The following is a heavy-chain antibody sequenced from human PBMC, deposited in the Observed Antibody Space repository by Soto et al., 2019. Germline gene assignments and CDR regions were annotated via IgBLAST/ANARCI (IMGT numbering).Heavy chain of an antibody. Sequence: PSETLSLTCAVYGGSFSGYYWSWIRQPPGKGLEWIGEINHSGSTNYNPSLKSRVTISVDTSKNQFSLKLGSVTAADTAVYYCARSTRAIAVAGTFHYYYYYGMDVWGQGTTVTVSS. CDR3: ARSTRAIAVAGTFHYYYYYGMDV. CDR2: INHSGST. CDR1: GGSFSGYY. V-gene: IGHV4-34*01. J-gene: IGHJ6*02. D-gene: IGHD6-19*01.